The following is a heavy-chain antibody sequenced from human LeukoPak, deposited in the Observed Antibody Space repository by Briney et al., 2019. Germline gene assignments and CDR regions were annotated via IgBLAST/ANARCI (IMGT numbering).Heavy chain of an antibody. J-gene: IGHJ4*02. CDR2: IKQDGSEK. D-gene: IGHD4-17*01. CDR3: ARARDYGDFDY. V-gene: IGHV3-7*01. CDR1: GFTFSSYW. Sequence: PGGSLRLSCAASGFTFSSYWMSWVRQAPGKGLEWVANIKQDGSEKYYVDSVKGRFAISRDNAKNSLYLQMNSLRAEDTAVYYCARARDYGDFDYWGQGTLVTVSS.